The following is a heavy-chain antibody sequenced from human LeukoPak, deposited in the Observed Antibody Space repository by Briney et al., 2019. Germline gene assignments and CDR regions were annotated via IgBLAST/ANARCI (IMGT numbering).Heavy chain of an antibody. CDR1: GITLSNYG. V-gene: IGHV3-23*01. J-gene: IGHJ4*02. Sequence: GGSLRLSCAVSGITLSNYGMSWVRQAPGKGPEWVAGISGSGGSAYYADAVKGRFTISRDNPKNTLYLQMNSLRVEDTAVYFCAKRGVVIRVILVGFHKQAYYFDSWGQGALVIVSS. CDR3: AKRGVVIRVILVGFHKQAYYFDS. CDR2: ISGSGGSA. D-gene: IGHD3-22*01.